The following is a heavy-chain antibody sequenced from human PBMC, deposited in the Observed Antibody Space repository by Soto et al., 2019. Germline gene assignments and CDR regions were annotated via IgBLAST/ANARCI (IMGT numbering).Heavy chain of an antibody. CDR3: ARVRIGYCSGGSCYSSSPYFDY. V-gene: IGHV4-31*03. D-gene: IGHD2-15*01. Sequence: SETLSLTCTVSGGSISSGCYYWSWIRQHPGKGLEWIGYIYYSGSTYYNPSLKSRVTISVDTSKNQFSLKLSSVTAADTAVYYCARVRIGYCSGGSCYSSSPYFDYWGQGTLVTVSS. CDR2: IYYSGST. J-gene: IGHJ4*02. CDR1: GGSISSGCYY.